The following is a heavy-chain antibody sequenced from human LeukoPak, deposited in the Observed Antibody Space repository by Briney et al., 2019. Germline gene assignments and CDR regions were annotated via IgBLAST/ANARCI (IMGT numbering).Heavy chain of an antibody. V-gene: IGHV1-18*01. CDR2: ISAYNGNT. CDR1: GYTFTSYG. D-gene: IGHD3-22*01. J-gene: IGHJ4*02. Sequence: ASVKVSCKASGYTFTSYGISWVRQAPGQGLEWMGWISAYNGNTNYAQKLQGRVTMTTDTSTSTAYMELRSLRSDDTAVYYCARVFPDRVSGYYSQNFDYWGQGTLVTVSS. CDR3: ARVFPDRVSGYYSQNFDY.